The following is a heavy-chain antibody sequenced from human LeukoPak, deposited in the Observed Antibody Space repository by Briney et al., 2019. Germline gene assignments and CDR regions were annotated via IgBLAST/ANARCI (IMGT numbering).Heavy chain of an antibody. D-gene: IGHD2-15*01. J-gene: IGHJ6*02. CDR1: GGTFSSYA. CDR2: IIPIFGTA. V-gene: IGHV1-69*13. Sequence: SVKVSCKASGGTFSSYAISWVRQAPGQGLEWMGGIIPIFGTANYAQKFQGRVTITADESTGTAYMELSSLRSEDTAVYYCARNGAATYYYYYGMDVWGQGTTVTVSS. CDR3: ARNGAATYYYYYGMDV.